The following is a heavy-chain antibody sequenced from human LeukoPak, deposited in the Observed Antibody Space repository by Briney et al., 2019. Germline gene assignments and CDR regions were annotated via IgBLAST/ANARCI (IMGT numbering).Heavy chain of an antibody. CDR3: ARKDSFYYGSGRPGY. D-gene: IGHD3-10*01. Sequence: PSETLSLTCNVSGDSVSSNSHYWGWIRQPPGKGLEWIVSIYYGANTYYNPSVKSRVTISVDTSKNQFSLNLSSVTAADTAVYYCARKDSFYYGSGRPGYWGQGTQVTVSS. V-gene: IGHV4-39*01. J-gene: IGHJ4*02. CDR2: IYYGANT. CDR1: GDSVSSNSHY.